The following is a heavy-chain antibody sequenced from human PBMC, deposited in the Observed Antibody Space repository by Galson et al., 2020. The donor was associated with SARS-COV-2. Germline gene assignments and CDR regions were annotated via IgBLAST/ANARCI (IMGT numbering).Heavy chain of an antibody. CDR2: ISSSGSTI. CDR1: GFTFSDYY. Sequence: GGSLRLSCAASGFTFSDYYMSWIRQAPGKGLEWVSYISSSGSTIYYADSEKGRFTISRDNAKNSLYLQMNSLRAEDTAVYYCARAGGPPYYYYYMDVWGKGTTVTVSS. J-gene: IGHJ6*03. CDR3: ARAGGPPYYYYYMDV. V-gene: IGHV3-11*01. D-gene: IGHD3-10*01.